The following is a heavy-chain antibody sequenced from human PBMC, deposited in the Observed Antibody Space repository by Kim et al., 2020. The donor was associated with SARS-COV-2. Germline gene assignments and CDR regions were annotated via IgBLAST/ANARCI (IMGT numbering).Heavy chain of an antibody. V-gene: IGHV3-7*01. CDR1: GFTFSSYW. D-gene: IGHD6-13*01. Sequence: GGSPRLSCAASGFTFSSYWMSWVRQAPGKGLEWVANIKQDGSEKYYVDSVKGRFTISRDNAKNSLYLQMNSLRAEDTAVYYCARENPLAAAELVGYFDYWGQGTLVTVSS. CDR3: ARENPLAAAELVGYFDY. J-gene: IGHJ4*02. CDR2: IKQDGSEK.